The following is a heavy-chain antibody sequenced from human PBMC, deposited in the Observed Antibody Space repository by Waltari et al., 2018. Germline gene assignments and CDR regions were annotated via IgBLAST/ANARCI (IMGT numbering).Heavy chain of an antibody. CDR1: GGTFSSYA. V-gene: IGHV1-69*01. Sequence: QVQLVQSGAEVKKPGSSVKVSCKASGGTFSSYAISWVRQAPGQGLEWMGGIIPIFGTANYAQKFQGRVTITADESTSTAYMELSSLRSEDTAVYYCASPPGDYLVGREFWWYFDLWGRGTLVTVSS. J-gene: IGHJ2*01. D-gene: IGHD4-17*01. CDR2: IIPIFGTA. CDR3: ASPPGDYLVGREFWWYFDL.